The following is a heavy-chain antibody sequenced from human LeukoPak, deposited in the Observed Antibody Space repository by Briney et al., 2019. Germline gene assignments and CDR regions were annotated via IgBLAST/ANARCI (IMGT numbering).Heavy chain of an antibody. V-gene: IGHV1-18*01. D-gene: IGHD1-26*01. CDR1: GYAFTSYG. CDR2: VSTYNGNT. J-gene: IGHJ4*02. CDR3: ALSGSYAPFDY. Sequence: ASVKVSCKASGYAFTSYGISWVRQATGQGVEWMGWVSTYNGNTNYAQKLQGRVTITTDTSTSTAYMELRSLRSDDTAVYYCALSGSYAPFDYWGQGTLVTVSS.